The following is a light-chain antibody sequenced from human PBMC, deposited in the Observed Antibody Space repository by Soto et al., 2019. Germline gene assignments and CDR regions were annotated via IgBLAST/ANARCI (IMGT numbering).Light chain of an antibody. CDR3: QQLNSYPRT. V-gene: IGKV1-9*01. Sequence: DIQLTQSPSFLSASVGDRVTITCRASQGISSSLAWYQQQPGKAPKLLIYAASTLLSGVPSRFSGSGSGREFTLTISSLQPEDFATYYCQQLNSYPRTFGQGTKVDIK. J-gene: IGKJ1*01. CDR2: AAS. CDR1: QGISSS.